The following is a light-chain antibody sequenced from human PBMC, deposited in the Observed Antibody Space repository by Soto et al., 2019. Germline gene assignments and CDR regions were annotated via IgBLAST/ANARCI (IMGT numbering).Light chain of an antibody. V-gene: IGLV2-8*01. Sequence: QSAPTQPPSASGSPGQSVTFSCTGTSSDVGGYNYVSWYQQYPGKAPKLMIYEVSKRHSGVPDRFSGSKSGNTASLTVSGLQPEDEADYYCSASAGSSTWVFGGGTKLTVL. CDR3: SASAGSSTWV. CDR2: EVS. CDR1: SSDVGGYNY. J-gene: IGLJ2*01.